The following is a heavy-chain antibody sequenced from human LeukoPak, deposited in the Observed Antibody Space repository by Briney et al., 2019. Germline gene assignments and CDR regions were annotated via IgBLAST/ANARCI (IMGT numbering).Heavy chain of an antibody. Sequence: SETLSLTCAVSGGPLTSYYWSWIRQPPGKGLEWIGYIYYSGSTNYNPSLKSRVTISVDTSKNQSSLKLSSVTAADTAVYYCARVIRIVGVYYFDYWGQGTLVTVSS. CDR2: IYYSGST. CDR1: GGPLTSYY. D-gene: IGHD1-26*01. CDR3: ARVIRIVGVYYFDY. J-gene: IGHJ4*02. V-gene: IGHV4-59*01.